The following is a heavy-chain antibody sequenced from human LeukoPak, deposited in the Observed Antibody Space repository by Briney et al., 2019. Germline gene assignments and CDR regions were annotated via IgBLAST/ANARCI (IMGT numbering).Heavy chain of an antibody. CDR1: GGSISSGGYY. Sequence: SQTLSLTCTVSGGSISSGGYYWSWIRQHPGKGLEWIGYIYYNGSTYYNPSLKSRVTISVDTSKNQFSLKLSSVTAADTAVYYCARVRRYFDWFEPYDYWGQGTLVTVSS. J-gene: IGHJ4*02. CDR3: ARVRRYFDWFEPYDY. D-gene: IGHD3-9*01. CDR2: IYYNGST. V-gene: IGHV4-31*03.